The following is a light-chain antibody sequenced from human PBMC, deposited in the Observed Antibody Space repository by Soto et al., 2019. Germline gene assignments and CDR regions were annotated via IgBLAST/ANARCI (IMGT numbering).Light chain of an antibody. Sequence: EIVLTQSPATLSLSPGERATLSYRASQSVSSDLVWYQQKPGQAPRLLIYDASNRATGVPARFSGSGSGTDFTLTISSLEPEDFAIYYCQQRSNWPRSFGQGTRLEIK. CDR3: QQRSNWPRS. V-gene: IGKV3-11*01. CDR1: QSVSSD. CDR2: DAS. J-gene: IGKJ5*01.